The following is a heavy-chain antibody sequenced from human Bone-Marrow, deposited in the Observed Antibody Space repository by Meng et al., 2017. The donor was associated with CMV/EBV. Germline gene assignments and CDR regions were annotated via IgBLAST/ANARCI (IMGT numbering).Heavy chain of an antibody. J-gene: IGHJ4*02. CDR3: ARDTIDAAFVM. CDR2: MNPNSGNT. D-gene: IGHD2/OR15-2a*01. V-gene: IGHV1-8*02. CDR1: GYTFTSYD. Sequence: ASVKVSCKASGYTFTSYDINWVRQATGQGLEWMGWMNPNSGNTGYAQKLQGRVTMTTDTSTSTAYMELRSLRSDDTAVYYCARDTIDAAFVMWGQGTLVTVSS.